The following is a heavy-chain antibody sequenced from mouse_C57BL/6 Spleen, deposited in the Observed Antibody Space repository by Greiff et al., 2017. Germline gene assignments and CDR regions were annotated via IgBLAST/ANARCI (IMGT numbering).Heavy chain of an antibody. V-gene: IGHV1-81*01. CDR1: GYTFTSYG. CDR3: AREGYGYDAFDWYFDV. Sequence: QVQLKESGAELARPGASVKLSCKASGYTFTSYGISWVKQRTGQGLEWIGEIYPRSGNTYYNEKFKGKANLTADKSSSTAYMELRRLTSEDSAVYFCAREGYGYDAFDWYFDVWGTGTTVTVSS. CDR2: IYPRSGNT. J-gene: IGHJ1*03. D-gene: IGHD2-2*01.